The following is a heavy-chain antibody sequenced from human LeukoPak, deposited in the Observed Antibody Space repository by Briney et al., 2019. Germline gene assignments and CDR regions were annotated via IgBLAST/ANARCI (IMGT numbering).Heavy chain of an antibody. J-gene: IGHJ4*02. CDR1: GFTFSSYA. CDR3: AKSRSSSAHGY. D-gene: IGHD2-2*01. V-gene: IGHV3-23*01. Sequence: LTGGSLRLSCAASGFTFSSYAMSWVRQAPGEGLEWVSAISGSGGSTYYADSVKGRFTISRDNSKNTLYLQMNSLRAEDTAVYYCAKSRSSSAHGYWGQGTLVTVSS. CDR2: ISGSGGST.